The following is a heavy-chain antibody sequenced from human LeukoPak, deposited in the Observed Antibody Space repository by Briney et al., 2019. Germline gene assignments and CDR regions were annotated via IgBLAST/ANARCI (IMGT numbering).Heavy chain of an antibody. CDR2: IYSGGST. J-gene: IGHJ4*02. CDR3: ARGDLVVVPGAIPLTDY. CDR1: GGSFSGYY. D-gene: IGHD2-2*02. V-gene: IGHV3-66*02. Sequence: ETLSLTCAVYGGSFSGYYWSWVRQAPGKGLEWVSVIYSGGSTYYADSVKGRFTISRDNSKNTLYLQMNSLRAEDTAVYYCARGDLVVVPGAIPLTDYWGQGTLVTVSS.